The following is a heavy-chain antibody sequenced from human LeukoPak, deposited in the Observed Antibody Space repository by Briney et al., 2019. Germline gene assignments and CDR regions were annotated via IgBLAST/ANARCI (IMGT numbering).Heavy chain of an antibody. CDR2: ISSSGSYI. CDR3: AGDFWGGYDY. V-gene: IGHV3-21*01. CDR1: GFTFSSYS. Sequence: GGTLRLSCAASGFTFSSYSMNWVRQAPGKGLEWVSCISSSGSYIYYPASVKGRFTISRDNANNSLDLQMNSLRAEDTAVYYCAGDFWGGYDYWGQGTLVTVSS. J-gene: IGHJ4*02. D-gene: IGHD3-3*01.